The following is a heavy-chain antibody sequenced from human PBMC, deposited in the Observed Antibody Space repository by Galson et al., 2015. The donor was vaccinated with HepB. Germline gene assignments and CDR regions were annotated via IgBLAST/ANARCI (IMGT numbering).Heavy chain of an antibody. CDR3: ARLGVPDYYDSSGYSVY. CDR2: IDPSDSYT. CDR1: GYSFTSYW. Sequence: QSGAEVKKPGESLRISCKGSGYSFTSYWISWVRQMPVKGLEWMGRIDPSDSYTNYSPSFQGHVTISADKSISTAYLQWSSLKASDTAMYYCARLGVPDYYDSSGYSVYWGQGTLVTVSS. V-gene: IGHV5-10-1*01. D-gene: IGHD3-22*01. J-gene: IGHJ4*02.